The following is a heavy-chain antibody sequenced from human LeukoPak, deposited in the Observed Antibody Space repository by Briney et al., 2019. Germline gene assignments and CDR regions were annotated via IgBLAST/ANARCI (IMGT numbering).Heavy chain of an antibody. D-gene: IGHD4-23*01. J-gene: IGHJ4*02. CDR3: AWAITVANAEAHY. CDR2: INHSGST. Sequence: SETLSLTCAVYGGSFSGYYWSWIRQPPGKGLEWIGEINHSGSTNYNPSLKSRVTISVDTSKNQFSLKLSSVTAADTAVYYCAWAITVANAEAHYWGQGTLVTVSS. V-gene: IGHV4-34*01. CDR1: GGSFSGYY.